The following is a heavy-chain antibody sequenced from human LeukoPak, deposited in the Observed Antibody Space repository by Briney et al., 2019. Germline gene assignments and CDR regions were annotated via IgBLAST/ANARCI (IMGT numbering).Heavy chain of an antibody. CDR2: IYHSGST. CDR3: ARDGRGITAAGSPLVYDY. D-gene: IGHD6-13*01. V-gene: IGHV4-38-2*02. Sequence: SETLSLTCTVSGYSISTGYNWGWIRQPPGKGLEWIGSIYHSGSTYYNPSLKSRVTISVDTSKNQFSLKLSSVTAADTAVYYCARDGRGITAAGSPLVYDYWGQGTLVTVSS. CDR1: GYSISTGYN. J-gene: IGHJ4*02.